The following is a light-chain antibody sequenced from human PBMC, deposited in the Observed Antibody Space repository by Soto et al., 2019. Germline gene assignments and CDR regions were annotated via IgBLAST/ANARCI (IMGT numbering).Light chain of an antibody. CDR2: EVS. J-gene: IGLJ1*01. V-gene: IGLV2-8*01. CDR1: STDVGGYNY. Sequence: QSALTQPPSASGSPGQSVTISCTGTSTDVGGYNYVSWYQQHPGKAPKLMIYEVSKRPSGVPDRFSGSNSGNTASFTVSGLQAEDEADYYCSSYAGSLYVFGTGTKVTVL. CDR3: SSYAGSLYV.